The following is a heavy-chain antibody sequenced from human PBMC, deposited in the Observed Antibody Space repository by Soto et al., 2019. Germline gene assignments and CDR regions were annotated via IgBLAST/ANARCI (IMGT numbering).Heavy chain of an antibody. D-gene: IGHD1-1*01. Sequence: ASVKVSCKASGYTFTSYDINWVRQAPGQGLEWMGWINPNTGDTKYAQKFQDSVTMTWDTSVTTAYLELSRLRSDDTGVYYCTRGLHYDTTGPNFADWGQGTLVTVSS. CDR2: INPNTGDT. J-gene: IGHJ4*02. CDR1: GYTFTSYD. V-gene: IGHV1-2*04. CDR3: TRGLHYDTTGPNFAD.